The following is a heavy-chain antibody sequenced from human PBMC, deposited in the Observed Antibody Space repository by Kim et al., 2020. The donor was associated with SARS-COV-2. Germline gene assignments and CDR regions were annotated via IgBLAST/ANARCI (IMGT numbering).Heavy chain of an antibody. J-gene: IGHJ4*02. CDR3: AKDAVAARPWGYYFDY. Sequence: SVEGRFTISRDNSKNTLYLQMNSLRAEDTAVYYCAKDAVAARPWGYYFDYWGQGTLVTVSS. D-gene: IGHD6-6*01. V-gene: IGHV3-23*01.